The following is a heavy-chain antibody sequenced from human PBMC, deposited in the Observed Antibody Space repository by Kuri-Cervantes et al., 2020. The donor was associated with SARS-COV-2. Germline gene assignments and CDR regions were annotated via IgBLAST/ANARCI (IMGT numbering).Heavy chain of an antibody. CDR2: IFPSGSTK. V-gene: IGHV3-11*04. D-gene: IGHD4-17*01. Sequence: GESLKISCTASGFIFSDYYMTWIRQAPGKGLEWVSNIFPSGSTKYYADSVKGRFTISRDNAKNTLYLQMNSLRAEDTAVYYCAREYGDYEDAFDIWGQGTMVTVSS. J-gene: IGHJ3*02. CDR3: AREYGDYEDAFDI. CDR1: GFIFSDYY.